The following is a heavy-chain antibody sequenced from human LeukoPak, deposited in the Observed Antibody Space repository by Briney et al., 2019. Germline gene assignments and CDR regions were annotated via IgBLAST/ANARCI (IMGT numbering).Heavy chain of an antibody. CDR1: GGTFSSYA. Sequence: SVKVSCKASGGTFSSYAISWVRQAPGQGLEWMGGIIPIFGTANYAQKFQGRVTITADKSTSTAYMELSSLRSEGTAVYYCARSVLMVYASRSGYYYYYMDVWGKGTTVTVSS. V-gene: IGHV1-69*06. CDR2: IIPIFGTA. J-gene: IGHJ6*03. CDR3: ARSVLMVYASRSGYYYYYMDV. D-gene: IGHD2-8*01.